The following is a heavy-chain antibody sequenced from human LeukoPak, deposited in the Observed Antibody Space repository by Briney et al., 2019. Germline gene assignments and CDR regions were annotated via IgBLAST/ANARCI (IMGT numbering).Heavy chain of an antibody. CDR1: GFTFSSYP. J-gene: IGHJ4*02. D-gene: IGHD3-22*01. V-gene: IGHV3-64D*09. CDR2: INDRGDDT. CDR3: VRAFHCDSGAYYFVD. Sequence: PGGSLRLSCSASGFTFSSYPMHWVRQAPGEGLEYVSAINDRGDDTYYADSLKGRFTISRDNSKNSLYLQMSSLRAEDTAVYYCVRAFHCDSGAYYFVDWGQGTLVTVSS.